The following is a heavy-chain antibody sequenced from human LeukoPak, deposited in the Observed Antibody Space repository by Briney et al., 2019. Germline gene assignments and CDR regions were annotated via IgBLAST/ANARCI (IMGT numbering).Heavy chain of an antibody. CDR3: GRHSYGLDY. V-gene: IGHV5-51*01. J-gene: IGHJ4*02. CDR1: GNNYW. Sequence: RGESLKISCKASGNNYWISWVRQMPGKGLEWLGIIYFCDSVPRYNPSFQGRLTISVDKYISTAYLQLSSLTASDTVFYFCGRHSYGLDYWRQGTLVSVSS. D-gene: IGHD3-10*01. CDR2: IYFCDSVP.